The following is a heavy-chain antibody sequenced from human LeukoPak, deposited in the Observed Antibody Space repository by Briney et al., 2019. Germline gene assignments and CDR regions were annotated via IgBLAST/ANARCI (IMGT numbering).Heavy chain of an antibody. CDR1: GGSIRSFS. Sequence: SETLSLTCTVSGGSIRSFSWTWIRQVPGKGLEWIGYIHHNGSTNYNPSLKSRVTISGDTSKNQFSLRLSSVTAADTAVYYCASSHVLTGYYMWGGAYYGMDVWGQGTTVTVSS. D-gene: IGHD3-9*01. CDR2: IHHNGST. J-gene: IGHJ6*02. CDR3: ASSHVLTGYYMWGGAYYGMDV. V-gene: IGHV4-59*01.